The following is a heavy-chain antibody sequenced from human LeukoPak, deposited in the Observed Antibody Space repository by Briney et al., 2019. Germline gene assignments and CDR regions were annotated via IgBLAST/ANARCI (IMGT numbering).Heavy chain of an antibody. Sequence: SGGSLRLSCAASGFTLITYWMYWVRQGPGKGLEYVSRISNDGSATTYADSVKGRFSISRDNAKSTVYLQMNSLRPEDTAMFYCARGGLDHAFDLWGQGTMVSVSS. J-gene: IGHJ3*01. CDR2: ISNDGSAT. D-gene: IGHD3/OR15-3a*01. CDR3: ARGGLDHAFDL. CDR1: GFTLITYW. V-gene: IGHV3-74*01.